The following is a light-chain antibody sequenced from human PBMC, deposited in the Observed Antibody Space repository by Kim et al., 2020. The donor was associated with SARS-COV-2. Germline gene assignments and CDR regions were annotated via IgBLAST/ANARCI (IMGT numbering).Light chain of an antibody. Sequence: DIQMTQSPSSLSASVGDRVTIACRASQDIRNDLGWYQQKPGKVPKRLIYAASNLQSGVPSRFSGSVSGTEFTLTISSLQPEDSATYFCLQHNLYPLSFGGGTKVDIK. J-gene: IGKJ4*01. CDR3: LQHNLYPLS. V-gene: IGKV1-17*01. CDR1: QDIRND. CDR2: AAS.